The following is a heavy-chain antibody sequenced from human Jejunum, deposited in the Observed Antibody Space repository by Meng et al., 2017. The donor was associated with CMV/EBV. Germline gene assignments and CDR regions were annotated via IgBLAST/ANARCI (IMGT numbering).Heavy chain of an antibody. D-gene: IGHD6-19*01. CDR3: ARVSSGWDYFDY. CDR1: GGSVSSGGYY. J-gene: IGHJ4*02. Sequence: QVQLQESGPGLVKPSQHLSLTCTVSGGSVSSGGYYWTWIRQHPGKGLEWFGHIYYSGSTFYNPSLKRRVIISIGTSKNQFSLNLRSVTAADTAVYYCARVSSGWDYFDYWGQGTLVTVSS. CDR2: IYYSGST. V-gene: IGHV4-31*03.